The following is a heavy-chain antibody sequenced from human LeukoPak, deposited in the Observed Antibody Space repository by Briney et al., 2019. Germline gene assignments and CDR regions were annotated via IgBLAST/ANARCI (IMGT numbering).Heavy chain of an antibody. CDR2: IFPGDSDT. J-gene: IGHJ5*02. V-gene: IGHV5-51*01. CDR3: ARRPLHSQNWLAP. CDR1: GDRFTSYR. Sequence: GESLKISCKGYGDRFTSYRVAWVRQMPGKGLECMGIIFPGDSDTRYSPSIQGQVTISVDRSISTAYLQWSSLKASDTAIYYCARRPLHSQNWLAPWGQGTLVTVSS.